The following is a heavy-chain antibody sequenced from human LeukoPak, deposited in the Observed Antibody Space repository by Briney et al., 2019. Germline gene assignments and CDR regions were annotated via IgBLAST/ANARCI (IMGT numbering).Heavy chain of an antibody. Sequence: SETLSLTCTVSGGSVSTSDDYWGWIRQTPGKGLEWIGDIFHNGKTNYNQSLKGRVTISIDASNNQFSLRLPSVTAADTAVYYCETIFDSWGQGTLVTVSS. CDR2: IFHNGKT. J-gene: IGHJ4*02. V-gene: IGHV4-39*07. CDR3: ETIFDS. CDR1: GGSVSTSDDY. D-gene: IGHD3-3*01.